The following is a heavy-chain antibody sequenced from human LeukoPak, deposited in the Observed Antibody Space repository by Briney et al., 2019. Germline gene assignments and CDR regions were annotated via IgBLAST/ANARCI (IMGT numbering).Heavy chain of an antibody. V-gene: IGHV4-59*11. Sequence: KTSETLSLTCTVSGGSISSHYWSWIRQPPGKGLEWIGYIYYSGSTNYNPSLKSRVTISVDTSKNQFSLKLSSVTAADTAVYYCARANNGYSIEYFDYWGQGTLVTVSS. CDR2: IYYSGST. J-gene: IGHJ4*02. CDR3: ARANNGYSIEYFDY. CDR1: GGSISSHY. D-gene: IGHD3-22*01.